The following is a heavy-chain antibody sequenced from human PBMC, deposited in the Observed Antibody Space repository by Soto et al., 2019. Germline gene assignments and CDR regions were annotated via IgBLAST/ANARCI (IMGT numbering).Heavy chain of an antibody. CDR1: GFTFSSYG. J-gene: IGHJ4*02. CDR2: IWYDGSNK. V-gene: IGHV3-33*01. CDR3: ARDLSWYCFDY. Sequence: QVQLVESGGGVVQPGRSLRLSCAASGFTFSSYGMHWVRQAPGKGLEWVAVIWYDGSNKYYADSVKGRFTISRDNSKNTLYLQMYSLRAEDTAVYYCARDLSWYCFDYWGQGTLVTVSS. D-gene: IGHD6-13*01.